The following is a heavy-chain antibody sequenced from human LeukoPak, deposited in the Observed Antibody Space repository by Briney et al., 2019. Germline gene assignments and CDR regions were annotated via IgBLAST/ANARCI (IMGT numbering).Heavy chain of an antibody. V-gene: IGHV5-51*01. J-gene: IGHJ3*02. CDR1: GYSFTSYW. CDR3: ARQLRSTEYAFDI. Sequence: GESLKISCKGSGYSFTSYWIGWVRQMPGKGLEWMGIIYPGDSDTRYSPSFQGQVTISADKSISTAYLQWSSLKASDTVMYYCARQLRSTEYAFDIWGQGTMVTVSS. CDR2: IYPGDSDT.